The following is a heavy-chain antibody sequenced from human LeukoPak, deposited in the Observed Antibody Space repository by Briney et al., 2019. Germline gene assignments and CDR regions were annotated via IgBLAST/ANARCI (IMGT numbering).Heavy chain of an antibody. CDR2: INPNNGGT. CDR3: ARDERYDSSGYPFDY. J-gene: IGHJ4*02. V-gene: IGHV1-2*02. D-gene: IGHD3-22*01. Sequence: ASVKVSCKASGYTFTGYFIHWVRQAPGQGLEWMGWINPNNGGTNYAQKFQGRVTMTRDTSISTAYMELSRLRSDDTAVYYCARDERYDSSGYPFDYWGQGTLVTVSS. CDR1: GYTFTGYF.